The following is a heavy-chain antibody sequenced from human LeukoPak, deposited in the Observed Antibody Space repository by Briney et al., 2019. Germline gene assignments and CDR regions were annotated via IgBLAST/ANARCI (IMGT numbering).Heavy chain of an antibody. D-gene: IGHD3-16*02. V-gene: IGHV3-30-3*01. CDR1: GFTFSSYA. CDR2: ISYDGSNK. J-gene: IGHJ4*02. CDR3: ARADFEYYDYVWGSYRTTGYFDY. Sequence: GRSLRLSCAASGFTFSSYAMPWVRQAPGKGLKWVAVISYDGSNKYYADSVKGRFTISRDNSKNTTYLQMNSLRAEDTAVYYCARADFEYYDYVWGSYRTTGYFDYWGQGTLVTVSS.